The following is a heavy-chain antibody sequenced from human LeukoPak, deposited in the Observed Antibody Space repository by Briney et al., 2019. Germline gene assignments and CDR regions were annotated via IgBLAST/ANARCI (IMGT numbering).Heavy chain of an antibody. J-gene: IGHJ5*02. CDR1: GYTFTSYG. CDR3: ARTLGYCSSTSCQTDWFDP. Sequence: ASVKVSCKASGYTFTSYGISLVRQAPGQGLEWMGWISAYNGNTNYAQKLQGRVTMTTDTSTSTAYMELRSLRSDDTAVYYCARTLGYCSSTSCQTDWFDPWGQGTLVTVSS. CDR2: ISAYNGNT. D-gene: IGHD2-2*01. V-gene: IGHV1-18*01.